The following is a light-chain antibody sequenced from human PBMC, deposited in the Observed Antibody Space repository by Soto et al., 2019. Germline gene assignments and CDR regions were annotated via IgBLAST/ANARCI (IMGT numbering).Light chain of an antibody. J-gene: IGKJ1*01. V-gene: IGKV1-5*03. Sequence: DIPMTQSPSTLSGSVGDRDTIPCRASQTISSWLAWYQQKPGKAPNLLIYKASSLESGVPSRFSGSGSGTEFTLTISSLQPDDFATYYCQQYNTYSTLGQGTKVDIK. CDR2: KAS. CDR3: QQYNTYST. CDR1: QTISSW.